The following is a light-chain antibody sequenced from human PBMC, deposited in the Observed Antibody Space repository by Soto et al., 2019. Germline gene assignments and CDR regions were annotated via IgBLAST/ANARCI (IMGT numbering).Light chain of an antibody. V-gene: IGLV2-14*01. J-gene: IGLJ3*02. CDR3: SSYTSTMTLV. CDR1: SSDVGGYNY. CDR2: DVT. Sequence: QSVLTQPASVSGSPGQSITISCTGTSSDVGGYNYVSWYQQQPGKAPKLMIYDVTNRPSGVSNRFSGSKSGNTASLTISELQAEDEADYYCSSYTSTMTLVFGGGTKVTVL.